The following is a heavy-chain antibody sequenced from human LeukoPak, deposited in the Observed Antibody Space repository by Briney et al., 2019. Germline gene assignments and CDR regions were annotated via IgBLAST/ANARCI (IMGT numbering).Heavy chain of an antibody. CDR1: GFTFSCNA. V-gene: IGHV3-30*09. J-gene: IGHJ4*02. CDR2: ISYDGINE. Sequence: PGGSLRLSCAASGFTFSCNAMHWVRQAPGKGLEWVTVISYDGINEYYADSVKGRFAISRDNSKNTLLLKISSLRAEDTAVYYCARGRCSSTSCLFDSWGQGTLVTVSS. CDR3: ARGRCSSTSCLFDS. D-gene: IGHD2-2*01.